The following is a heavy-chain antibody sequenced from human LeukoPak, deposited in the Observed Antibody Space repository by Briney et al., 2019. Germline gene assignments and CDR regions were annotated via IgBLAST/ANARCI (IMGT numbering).Heavy chain of an antibody. CDR2: TWYDGRNN. D-gene: IGHD2-21*01. Sequence: PGGSLRLSCAASGFTFSSYGMHWVRQAPGKGLEWVAVTWYDGRNNYYAASVKGRFTISRDDSKTTVYLLMNSLRAEDTAVYYCAREVAPLYFHYGMDVWGQGTLVTVSS. CDR3: AREVAPLYFHYGMDV. J-gene: IGHJ6*02. V-gene: IGHV3-33*01. CDR1: GFTFSSYG.